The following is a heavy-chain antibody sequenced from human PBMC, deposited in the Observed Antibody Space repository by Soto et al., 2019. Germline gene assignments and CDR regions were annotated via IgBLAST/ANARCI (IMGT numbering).Heavy chain of an antibody. Sequence: GGSLRLSCAAFGGTCSDYWMSWVRQATGKGLEWVANIKVDGSEKYYVDSVKGRFTISRDNAKDSVYLQMNSLRAEDTAVYYCARDHAIAARGLFDYWGQGTLVTVSS. CDR1: GGTCSDYW. V-gene: IGHV3-7*01. CDR2: IKVDGSEK. D-gene: IGHD6-6*01. CDR3: ARDHAIAARGLFDY. J-gene: IGHJ4*02.